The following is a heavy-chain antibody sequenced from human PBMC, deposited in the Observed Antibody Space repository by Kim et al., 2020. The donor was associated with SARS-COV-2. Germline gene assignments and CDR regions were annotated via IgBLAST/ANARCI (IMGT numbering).Heavy chain of an antibody. CDR3: ARKGYYDYVWGSYVYYGMDV. D-gene: IGHD3-16*01. J-gene: IGHJ6*02. V-gene: IGHV4-34*01. Sequence: SETLSLTCAVYGGSFSGYYWSWIRQPPGKGLEWIGEINHSGSTNYNPSLKSRVTISVDTSKNQFSLKLSSVTAADTAVYYCARKGYYDYVWGSYVYYGMDVWGQGTTVTVSS. CDR1: GGSFSGYY. CDR2: INHSGST.